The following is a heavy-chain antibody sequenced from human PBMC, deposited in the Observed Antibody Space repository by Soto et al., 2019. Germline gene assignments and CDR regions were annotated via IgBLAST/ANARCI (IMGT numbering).Heavy chain of an antibody. D-gene: IGHD2-2*01. CDR2: IYYSGST. V-gene: IGHV4-59*01. CDR3: ARTTSHGGYFDY. Sequence: SLTCTVSGGSISSYYWSWIRQPPGKGLEWIGYIYYSGSTNYNPSLKSRVTISVDTSKNQFSLKLSSVTAADTAVYYCARTTSHGGYFDYWGQGTLVTVSS. CDR1: GGSISSYY. J-gene: IGHJ4*02.